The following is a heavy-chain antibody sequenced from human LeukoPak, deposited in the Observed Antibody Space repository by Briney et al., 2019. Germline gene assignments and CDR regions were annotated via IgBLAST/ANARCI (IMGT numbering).Heavy chain of an antibody. CDR3: ASGDCSSTSCYDY. Sequence: GGSLRLSCAASGFTFSSYSMNWVRQAPGKGLEWVSHITTTSNIYGADSVKGRFTISRDNSKNTLYLQMNSLRAEDTAVYYCASGDCSSTSCYDYWGQGTLVTVSS. CDR2: ITTTSNI. J-gene: IGHJ4*02. V-gene: IGHV3-48*01. CDR1: GFTFSSYS. D-gene: IGHD2-2*01.